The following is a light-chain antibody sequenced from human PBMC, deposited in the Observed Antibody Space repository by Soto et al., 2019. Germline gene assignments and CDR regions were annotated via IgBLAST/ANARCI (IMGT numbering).Light chain of an antibody. CDR2: WAS. J-gene: IGKJ1*01. V-gene: IGKV4-1*01. Sequence: DIVMTQSPDSLAVSLGERATINCKSSKSVLYSSNDKNYLAWHQQKPGQPPKLLIYWASTRESGVPDRFSGSGSGTDFTLTISSLQAEDVAVYYCQQYYSTPWTFGQGTKVEIK. CDR3: QQYYSTPWT. CDR1: KSVLYSSNDKNY.